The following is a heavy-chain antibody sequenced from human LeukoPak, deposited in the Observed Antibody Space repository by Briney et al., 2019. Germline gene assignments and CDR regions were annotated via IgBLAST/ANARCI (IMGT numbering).Heavy chain of an antibody. D-gene: IGHD1-1*01. Sequence: AGGSLRLSCAASGFTFSSYGMHWVRQAPGKGLEWVAVIWYDGSNKYYADSVKGRFTISRDNSKNTLYLQMNNLRADDTAVYYCAKKGQADDNGKPDWGQGTLVTVSS. J-gene: IGHJ4*02. V-gene: IGHV3-33*06. CDR2: IWYDGSNK. CDR1: GFTFSSYG. CDR3: AKKGQADDNGKPD.